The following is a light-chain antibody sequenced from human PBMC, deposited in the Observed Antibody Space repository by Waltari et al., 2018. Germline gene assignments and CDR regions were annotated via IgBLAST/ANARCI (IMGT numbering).Light chain of an antibody. CDR2: LGS. CDR3: MQALQTIT. V-gene: IGKV2-28*01. J-gene: IGKJ5*01. CDR1: QSLLDSGDGNTY. Sequence: DIVMTQTPLSLPVTPGEPASISCRSSQSLLDSGDGNTYLDWYLQKPGQSPQLLIYLGSNRASGVPDRFSGSGSGTDFTLKISRVEAEDVGVYYCMQALQTITFGQWTRLEIK.